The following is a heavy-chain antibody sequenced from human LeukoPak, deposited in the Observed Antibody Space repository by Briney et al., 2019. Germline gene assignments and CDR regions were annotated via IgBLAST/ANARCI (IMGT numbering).Heavy chain of an antibody. D-gene: IGHD5-18*01. Sequence: GSLRLSCAASGFTVSSNYMSWVRQPPGKGLEWIGEINHGGRTNYNPSLKSRVTISVDTSKNQFSLKLSSVTAADTAVYYCARLDVDIAIGFDYWGQGTLVTVSS. CDR2: INHGGRT. CDR3: ARLDVDIAIGFDY. CDR1: GFTVSSNY. V-gene: IGHV4-34*01. J-gene: IGHJ4*02.